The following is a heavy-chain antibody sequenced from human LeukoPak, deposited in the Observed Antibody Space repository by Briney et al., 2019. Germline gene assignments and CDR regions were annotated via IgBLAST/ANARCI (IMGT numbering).Heavy chain of an antibody. Sequence: SETLSLTCAVYGGSFSGYYWSWIRKPPGKGLEWIGEINHSGSTNYNPSLKSRVTISVDTSKNQFSLKLSSVTAADTAVYYCASGIAVAGTEGDFDYGGQGTLVTVSS. CDR1: GGSFSGYY. J-gene: IGHJ4*02. V-gene: IGHV4-34*01. D-gene: IGHD6-19*01. CDR2: INHSGST. CDR3: ASGIAVAGTEGDFDY.